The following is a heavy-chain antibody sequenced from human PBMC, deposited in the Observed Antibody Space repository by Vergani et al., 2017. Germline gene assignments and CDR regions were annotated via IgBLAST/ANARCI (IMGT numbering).Heavy chain of an antibody. D-gene: IGHD3-3*01. J-gene: IGHJ4*02. CDR1: GFSLSNTRMG. CDR3: ARMDFWIGYYEN. V-gene: IGHV2-26*01. Sequence: QITLKESGPVLVKPTETLTLTCTVSGFSLSNTRMGVSWIRQPPGKALEWLAHIFSTDEKSYSTSLKSRLIISKDTSKSQVVLTMTNMDPVDTGTYYCARMDFWIGYYENWGRGTLVTVSS. CDR2: IFSTDEK.